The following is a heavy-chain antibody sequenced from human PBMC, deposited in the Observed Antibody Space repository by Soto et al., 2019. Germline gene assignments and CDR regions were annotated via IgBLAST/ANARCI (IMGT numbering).Heavy chain of an antibody. D-gene: IGHD2-15*01. J-gene: IGHJ3*02. CDR2: ISNRGDT. Sequence: SGGSLRLSCTASGFIVSDTYVNWVRQAPGKGLEWVSVISNRGDTHYADSVRGRFSLSRDISDNTLHLQMNNLRVEDTAVYYCAREPRYCRCGSCSITGDAYDIWGQGTMVTVSS. CDR3: AREPRYCRCGSCSITGDAYDI. CDR1: GFIVSDTY. V-gene: IGHV3-66*01.